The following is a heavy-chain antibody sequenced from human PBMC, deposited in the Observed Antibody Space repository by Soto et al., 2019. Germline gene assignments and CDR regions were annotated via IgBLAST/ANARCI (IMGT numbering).Heavy chain of an antibody. CDR2: IGRSGGDT. CDR3: AKALGCSISATCSYFDY. Sequence: EVQLLESGGGLVQPGGSLRLSCAASGFTFSSYAMSWVRQAPGKGLEWVSGIGRSGGDTYYADSVMGRFSISRDSSKDTLFLQINSLRAEDTAIYFCAKALGCSISATCSYFDYWGQGTLVTVSS. V-gene: IGHV3-23*01. D-gene: IGHD2-2*01. CDR1: GFTFSSYA. J-gene: IGHJ4*02.